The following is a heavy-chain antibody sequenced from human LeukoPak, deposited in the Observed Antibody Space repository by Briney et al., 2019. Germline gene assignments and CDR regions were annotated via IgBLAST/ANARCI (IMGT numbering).Heavy chain of an antibody. J-gene: IGHJ4*02. V-gene: IGHV3-43*01. CDR2: ISWDEIST. CDR1: GFTFDDYT. Sequence: GGSLRLSCAASGFTFDDYTMHWVRQAPGKGLEWVSLISWDEISTYYADSVKGRFTISRDNSRNTLYLQMNSLRAGDTAVYYCAKSFRSTSLDYWGQGTLVTVSS. D-gene: IGHD2-2*01. CDR3: AKSFRSTSLDY.